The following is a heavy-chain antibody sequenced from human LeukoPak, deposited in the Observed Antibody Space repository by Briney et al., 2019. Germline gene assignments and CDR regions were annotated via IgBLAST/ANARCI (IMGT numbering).Heavy chain of an antibody. D-gene: IGHD2-15*01. Sequence: ASVKVSCKASGYTFTGYYMHWVRQAPGQGLEWMGWINPNSGGTNYAQKFQGRVTMTRDTSISTAYMELSRLRSDDTAVYYCGRDPVVVAATGITMDVWGQGTTVTVSS. CDR3: GRDPVVVAATGITMDV. V-gene: IGHV1-2*02. CDR1: GYTFTGYY. CDR2: INPNSGGT. J-gene: IGHJ6*02.